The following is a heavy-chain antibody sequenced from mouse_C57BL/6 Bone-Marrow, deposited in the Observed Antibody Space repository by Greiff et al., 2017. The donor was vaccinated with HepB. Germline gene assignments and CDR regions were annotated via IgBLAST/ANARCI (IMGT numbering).Heavy chain of an antibody. D-gene: IGHD3-2*02. J-gene: IGHJ3*01. CDR1: GYSITSGYY. Sequence: DVKLQESGPGLVKPSQSLSLTCSVTGYSITSGYYWNWIRQFPGNKLEWMGYISYDGSNNYNPSLKNRISITRDTSKNQFFLKLNSVTTEDTATYYCARRTAQATGFAYWGQGTLVTVSA. CDR3: ARRTAQATGFAY. CDR2: ISYDGSN. V-gene: IGHV3-6*01.